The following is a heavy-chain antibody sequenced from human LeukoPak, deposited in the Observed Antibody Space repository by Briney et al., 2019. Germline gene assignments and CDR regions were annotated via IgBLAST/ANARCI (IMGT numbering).Heavy chain of an antibody. D-gene: IGHD2-2*01. CDR3: ARRTISAFDI. Sequence: GGSLRLSCAASGLTFSSYAMSWVRQAPGKGLEWVSSISSSSSYIYYADSVKGRFTISRDNAKNSLYLQMNSLRAEDTAVYYCARRTISAFDIWGQGTMVTVS. J-gene: IGHJ3*02. CDR1: GLTFSSYA. V-gene: IGHV3-21*01. CDR2: ISSSSSYI.